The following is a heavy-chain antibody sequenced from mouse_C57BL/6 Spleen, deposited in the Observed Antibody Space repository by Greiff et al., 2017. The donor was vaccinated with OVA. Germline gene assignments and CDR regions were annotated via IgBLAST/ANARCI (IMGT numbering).Heavy chain of an antibody. CDR3: ARTAQDYYFEY. V-gene: IGHV1-54*01. Sequence: VQLQQSGAELVRPGTSVKVSCKASGYAFTNYLIEWVKQRPGQGLEWIGVINPGSGGTNYNEKFKGKATLTADKSSSTAYMQLSSLTAEDSAVYFSARTAQDYYFEYWGQGTTLTVSS. D-gene: IGHD3-2*02. J-gene: IGHJ2*01. CDR1: GYAFTNYL. CDR2: INPGSGGT.